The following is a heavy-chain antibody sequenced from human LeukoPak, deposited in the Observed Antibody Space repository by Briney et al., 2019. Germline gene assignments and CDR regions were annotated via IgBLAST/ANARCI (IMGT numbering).Heavy chain of an antibody. Sequence: GASVKVSCKPSGYSFTGFYIHWVRQVPGQGLEWMGWINPSSGGTNSAQTFQGRVTMNRGTSISTAYMELTRLTPDDTAVYYCARGNPTPIFYWGRGALVTVSS. CDR3: ARGNPTPIFY. V-gene: IGHV1-2*02. CDR2: INPSSGGT. J-gene: IGHJ4*02. D-gene: IGHD4-23*01. CDR1: GYSFTGFY.